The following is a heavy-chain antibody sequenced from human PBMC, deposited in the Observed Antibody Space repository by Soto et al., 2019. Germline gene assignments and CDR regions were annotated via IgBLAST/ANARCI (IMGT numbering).Heavy chain of an antibody. V-gene: IGHV4-59*08. Sequence: SGTLSLACTVSGGSISSYYWSWIRQPPGKGLEWIGYIYYSGSTNYNSSLKSRVTISVDTSKNQSSLKLSSVTAADTAVYYCARRVRGPNYYYYYGMDVWGQGTTVTVSS. D-gene: IGHD3-10*01. CDR3: ARRVRGPNYYYYYGMDV. CDR2: IYYSGST. J-gene: IGHJ6*02. CDR1: GGSISSYY.